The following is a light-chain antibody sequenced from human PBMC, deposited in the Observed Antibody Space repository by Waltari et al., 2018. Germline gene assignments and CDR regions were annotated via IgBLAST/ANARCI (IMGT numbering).Light chain of an antibody. CDR1: NIGTKS. CDR2: DDI. CDR3: QVWDSNSDHLVM. Sequence: SYVVTQPPSVSVAPGQTARITCGGNNIGTKSVHWYQQNPGQAPVLVVYDDIDRPSGISERFSGSNSGNTATLTISRVEAGDEADYYCQVWDSNSDHLVMFGGGTKLTVL. J-gene: IGLJ3*02. V-gene: IGLV3-21*02.